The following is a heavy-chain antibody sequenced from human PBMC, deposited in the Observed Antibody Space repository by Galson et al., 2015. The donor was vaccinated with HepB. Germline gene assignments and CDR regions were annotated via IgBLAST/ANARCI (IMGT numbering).Heavy chain of an antibody. J-gene: IGHJ6*02. CDR2: ISYDGSNK. Sequence: SLRLSCAASGFTFSSYAMSWVRQAPGKGLEWVAVISYDGSNKYYADSVKGRFTISRDNSKNTLYLQMNSLRAEDTAVYYCARALLRYFDWLLPEPYYYYYYGMDVWGQGTTVTVSS. CDR1: GFTFSSYA. D-gene: IGHD3-9*01. V-gene: IGHV3-30-3*01. CDR3: ARALLRYFDWLLPEPYYYYYYGMDV.